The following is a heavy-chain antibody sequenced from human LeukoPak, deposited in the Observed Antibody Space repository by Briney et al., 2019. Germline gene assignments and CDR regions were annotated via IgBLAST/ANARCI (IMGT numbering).Heavy chain of an antibody. CDR1: GYPFTSYY. CDR2: ISAYNGDT. CDR3: ARAAPRDYSGGSWFFDWFDP. J-gene: IGHJ5*02. Sequence: ASVEVSCKASGYPFTSYYINWVRQAPGQGLEWMGWISAYNGDTNYAQNLQGRVTMATDTSTDTAYMELRSLTSDDTAVYYCARAAPRDYSGGSWFFDWFDPWGQGTLVTVSS. V-gene: IGHV1-18*01. D-gene: IGHD2-15*01.